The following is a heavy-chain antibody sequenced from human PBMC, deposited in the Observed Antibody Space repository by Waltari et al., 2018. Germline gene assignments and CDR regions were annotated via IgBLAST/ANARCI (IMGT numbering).Heavy chain of an antibody. CDR2: IIPIFGTA. Sequence: QVQLVQSGAEVKKPGSSVKVSCKASGGTFSSYAISWVRQAPGPGLEWMGGIIPIFGTANYAQKFQGRVTITADESTSTAYMELSSLRSEDTAVYYCARDGGERYGEPPFRTSFDYWGQGTLVTVSS. J-gene: IGHJ4*02. CDR3: ARDGGERYGEPPFRTSFDY. CDR1: GGTFSSYA. D-gene: IGHD4-17*01. V-gene: IGHV1-69*01.